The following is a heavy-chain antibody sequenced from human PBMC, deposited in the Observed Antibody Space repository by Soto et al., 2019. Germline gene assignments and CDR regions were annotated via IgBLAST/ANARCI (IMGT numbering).Heavy chain of an antibody. CDR3: ARWCGIVALPGELEDVNYDY. D-gene: IGHD1-1*01. CDR1: GQSFSGHS. V-gene: IGHV4-34*01. Sequence: QVQLQQWGAGLVKPSETLSLSCAVYGQSFSGHSWAWIRQPPGKGLEWIGEINESGSTYYNPSLKSRVTISTDTSKNQFSLKLTSVSAADTAAYFCARWCGIVALPGELEDVNYDYWGQGTLVNVSS. CDR2: INESGST. J-gene: IGHJ4*02.